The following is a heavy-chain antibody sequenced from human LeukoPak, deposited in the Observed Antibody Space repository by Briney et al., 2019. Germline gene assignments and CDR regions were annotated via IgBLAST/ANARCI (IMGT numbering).Heavy chain of an antibody. CDR1: GGTFSSYA. V-gene: IGHV1-69*06. CDR3: TSLPNTIAVAVYFQH. CDR2: IIPIFGTA. J-gene: IGHJ1*01. Sequence: GASVKVSCKASGGTFSSYAISRVRQAPGQGLEWMGGIIPIFGTANYAQKFQGRVTITADKSTSTAYMELSSLRSEDTAVYYCTSLPNTIAVAVYFQHWGQGTLVTVSS. D-gene: IGHD6-19*01.